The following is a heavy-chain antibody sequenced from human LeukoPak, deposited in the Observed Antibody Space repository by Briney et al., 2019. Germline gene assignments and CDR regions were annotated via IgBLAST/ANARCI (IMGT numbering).Heavy chain of an antibody. CDR2: NSHSGRT. V-gene: IGHV4-34*01. CDR1: GGSFSDHY. CDR3: ARGPRTGDSGGYLNY. J-gene: IGHJ4*02. D-gene: IGHD3-22*01. Sequence: SETLSLTCAVWGGSFSDHYWSWIRQPPGKGLEWIGENSHSGRTDYNPSLKSRVTMSVDTSKYLFSLNLTSMTAADTAVYYCARGPRTGDSGGYLNYWGQGTLVTVSS.